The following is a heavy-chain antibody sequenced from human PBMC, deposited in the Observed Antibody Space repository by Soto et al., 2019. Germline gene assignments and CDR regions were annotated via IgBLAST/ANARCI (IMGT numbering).Heavy chain of an antibody. CDR1: GFTFDDYA. J-gene: IGHJ5*02. CDR2: ISWNSGSI. CDR3: AKGAWFDP. V-gene: IGHV3-9*01. Sequence: EVQLVESGGGLVQPGRSLRLSCAASGFTFDDYAMHWVRQAPGKGLEWVSGISWNSGSIGYADSVKGRFTISRDNAKNVLYLQMSSLRAEDTALYYCAKGAWFDPWGQGTLVTVSS.